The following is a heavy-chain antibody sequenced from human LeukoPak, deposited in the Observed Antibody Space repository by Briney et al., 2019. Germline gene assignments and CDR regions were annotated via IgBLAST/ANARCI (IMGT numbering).Heavy chain of an antibody. CDR1: GFTFSNYA. V-gene: IGHV3-23*01. Sequence: PGGASQRLFCAASGFTFSNYAMSWVRQGPGEGLEWVAGITSGYSTWYADFGKGRFTISRDKSKNMVYLQMNSLRAEDTAMYYCAKDYPDIGVTSSIFFDYWGQGTLVTVSS. J-gene: IGHJ4*02. D-gene: IGHD5-12*01. CDR2: ITSGYST. CDR3: AKDYPDIGVTSSIFFDY.